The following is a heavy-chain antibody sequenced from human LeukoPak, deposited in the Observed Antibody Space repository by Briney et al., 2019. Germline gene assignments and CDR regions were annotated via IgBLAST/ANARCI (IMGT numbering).Heavy chain of an antibody. D-gene: IGHD3-10*01. CDR3: ARDRGYYGSGRNDAFDI. Sequence: PGGSLRLSCAASGFTFSNSAMNWVRQAPGKGPEWVSAISGSGYNTYYADSVVGRFTISRDNSKNTLYLQMNSLRAEDTAVYYCARDRGYYGSGRNDAFDIWGQGTMVTVSS. J-gene: IGHJ3*02. V-gene: IGHV3-23*01. CDR2: ISGSGYNT. CDR1: GFTFSNSA.